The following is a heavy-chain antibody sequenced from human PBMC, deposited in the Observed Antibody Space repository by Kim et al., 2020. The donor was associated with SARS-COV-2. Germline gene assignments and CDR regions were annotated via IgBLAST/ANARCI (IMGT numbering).Heavy chain of an antibody. CDR1: GFTFSSYG. CDR2: ISYDGSNK. J-gene: IGHJ2*01. V-gene: IGHV3-30*18. Sequence: GGSLRLSCAASGFTFSSYGMHWVRQAPGKGLEWVAVISYDGSNKYYADSVKGRFTISRDNSKNTLYLQMNSLRAEDTAVYYCAKFRYFGDPPERGGKHDYGDYGWYFDLWGRGTLVTVSS. D-gene: IGHD4-17*01. CDR3: AKFRYFGDPPERGGKHDYGDYGWYFDL.